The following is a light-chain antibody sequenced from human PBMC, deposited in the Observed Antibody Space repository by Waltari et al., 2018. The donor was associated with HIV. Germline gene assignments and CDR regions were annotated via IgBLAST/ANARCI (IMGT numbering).Light chain of an antibody. CDR3: QQRSNWPPT. J-gene: IGKJ2*01. V-gene: IGKV3-11*01. Sequence: EIVLTQSPATLSLSPGERATPSCRASQSVSSYLAWYQQTPGQAPRLHIYDASNRATGIPARFSGSGSGTDFTLTISSLEPEDFAVYYCQQRSNWPPTFGQGTKLEIK. CDR2: DAS. CDR1: QSVSSY.